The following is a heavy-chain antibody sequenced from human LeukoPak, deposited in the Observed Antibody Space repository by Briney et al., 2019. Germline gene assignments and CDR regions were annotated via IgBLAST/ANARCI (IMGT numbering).Heavy chain of an antibody. D-gene: IGHD3-10*01. V-gene: IGHV4-59*01. CDR1: GGSISHYY. J-gene: IGHJ3*02. Sequence: SETLSLTCSVSGGSISHYYFSWIRQPPGKGLEWIGYIFYNGSTYFNPSLKKRLTMSVDTSQKEFSLKLNSVTAADTAVYYCARERAPRRRGSRGVIFHDALDIWGRGTLVTVSS. CDR3: ARERAPRRRGSRGVIFHDALDI. CDR2: IFYNGST.